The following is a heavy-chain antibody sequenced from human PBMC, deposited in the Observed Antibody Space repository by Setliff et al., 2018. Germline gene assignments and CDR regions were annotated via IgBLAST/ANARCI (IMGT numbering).Heavy chain of an antibody. V-gene: IGHV1-18*01. CDR3: VRGSGPWVVVAIPFDR. Sequence: GASVKVSCKASGYTFTNYDINWVRQAPGQGLEWMGWINAYAQKFQGRVTMTIDTLTSTAYMELRSLRPDDTAVYYCVRGSGPWVVVAIPFDRWGQGTLVTVSS. J-gene: IGHJ4*02. CDR1: GYTFTNYD. D-gene: IGHD2-2*02. CDR2: INA.